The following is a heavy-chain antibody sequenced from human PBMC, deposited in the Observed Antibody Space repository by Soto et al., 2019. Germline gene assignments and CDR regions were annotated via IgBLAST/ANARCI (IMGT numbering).Heavy chain of an antibody. Sequence: QVQLQQWGAGLLKPSETLSLTCTVQGGSFSGYYWTWIRQPPGKGLEWIGEINHGGSTDFNPSLKTRVTISVDTSKNQFSLNLSSVTAADTALYFCARGELVLNYFYFMDVWGKGTPVTVSS. J-gene: IGHJ6*03. CDR1: GGSFSGYY. CDR2: INHGGST. V-gene: IGHV4-34*01. CDR3: ARGELVLNYFYFMDV. D-gene: IGHD1-7*01.